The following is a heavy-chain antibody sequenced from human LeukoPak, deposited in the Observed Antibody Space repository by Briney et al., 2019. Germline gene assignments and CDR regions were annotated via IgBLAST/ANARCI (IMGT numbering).Heavy chain of an antibody. J-gene: IGHJ6*03. V-gene: IGHV5-51*01. CDR3: AKVVELATLTGDSYTYSYHMDV. CDR1: GYIFSTYW. D-gene: IGHD5-24*01. Sequence: GESLKISCKGSGYIFSTYWIGRVRQMPGKGLEWMGFIYPGDSDTRYSPSFQGQVTISADKYISSAYRQWSSLKASDTAMYYCAKVVELATLTGDSYTYSYHMDVWGKGTAVTVSS. CDR2: IYPGDSDT.